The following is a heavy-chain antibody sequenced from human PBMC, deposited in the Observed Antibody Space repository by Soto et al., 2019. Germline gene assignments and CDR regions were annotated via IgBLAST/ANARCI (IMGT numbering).Heavy chain of an antibody. J-gene: IGHJ3*02. Sequence: GGSLRLSCSASGFTFSSYAMYWVRQAPGKGLEYVSASSNNGGMTYYADSVKGRFTISRDNTKNTLYLQMSSLGTEDTAVYYCVKGFAVTYDGFDIWGQGTMVTVSS. CDR1: GFTFSSYA. CDR3: VKGFAVTYDGFDI. V-gene: IGHV3-64D*06. D-gene: IGHD4-17*01. CDR2: SSNNGGMT.